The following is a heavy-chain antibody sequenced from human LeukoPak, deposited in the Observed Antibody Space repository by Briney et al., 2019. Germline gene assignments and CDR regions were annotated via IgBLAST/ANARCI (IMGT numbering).Heavy chain of an antibody. CDR3: ARGHSGNNPNWFDP. CDR1: GGSISSYY. CDR2: IYTTGDI. D-gene: IGHD5-18*01. J-gene: IGHJ5*02. Sequence: SETLSLTCSVSGGSISSYYWSWIRQPAGKGLEWVGRIYTTGDINYNPSLQSRVTMSIDRSKKEFYLMLTSVPAADTAVYFCARGHSGNNPNWFDPWGQGILVTVSS. V-gene: IGHV4-4*07.